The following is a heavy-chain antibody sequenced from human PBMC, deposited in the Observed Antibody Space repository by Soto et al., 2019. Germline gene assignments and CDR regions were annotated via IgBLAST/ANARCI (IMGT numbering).Heavy chain of an antibody. V-gene: IGHV1-18*01. CDR3: ASDLYPLADSFDS. CDR2: ISGHNGNT. CDR1: GYTFTNHG. Sequence: QVQLVQAGAEVKKPGASVKVSCKASGYTFTNHGISWVRQAPGQGLEWLGWISGHNGNTKYAQRLQGRDTMTTDTSTSTDYKELRSLKSDGTAVYYCASDLYPLADSFDSWAQGPLVTFPS. J-gene: IGHJ4*02.